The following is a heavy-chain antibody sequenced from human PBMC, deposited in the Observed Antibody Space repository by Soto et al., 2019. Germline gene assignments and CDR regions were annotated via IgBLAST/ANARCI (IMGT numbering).Heavy chain of an antibody. D-gene: IGHD3-22*01. J-gene: IGHJ3*01. V-gene: IGHV3-74*01. CDR1: GFTFSPYW. CDR2: INGDGTTI. CDR3: ARDRGYPDSFNV. Sequence: LRLSCAASGFTFSPYWMHWVRQGPGKGLEWVAHINGDGTTIAYADSVKGRFTISRDNAKNTLFLEIKSLRADDTAVYYCARDRGYPDSFNVWGQGTMVTVSS.